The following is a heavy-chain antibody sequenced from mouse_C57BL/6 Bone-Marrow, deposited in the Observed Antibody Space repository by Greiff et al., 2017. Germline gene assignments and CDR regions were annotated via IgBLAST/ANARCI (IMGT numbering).Heavy chain of an antibody. J-gene: IGHJ1*03. Sequence: QVQLQQSGAELVKPGASVKISCKASGYAFSSYWMNWVKQRPGKGLEWIGQIYPGDGDTNYNGKFKGKATLTADKSSSTAYMQLSSLTSEDSAVYFCARAPTGTSWYFDVWGTGTTVTGSS. V-gene: IGHV1-80*01. CDR1: GYAFSSYW. D-gene: IGHD4-1*02. CDR2: IYPGDGDT. CDR3: ARAPTGTSWYFDV.